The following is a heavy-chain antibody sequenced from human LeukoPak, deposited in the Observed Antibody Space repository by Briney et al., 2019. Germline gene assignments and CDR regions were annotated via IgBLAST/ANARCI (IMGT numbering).Heavy chain of an antibody. V-gene: IGHV1-18*01. CDR3: ARDFPESSGYYI. Sequence: ASVKVSCKASGFSFSTYGITWVRQAPGQGLEWLGYISAYTADTNYAQKFQGRVTMTTDTSTTTAYLEMWSLRSDDTAVYYCARDFPESSGYYIWGQGTQVIVSS. CDR2: ISAYTADT. D-gene: IGHD6-19*01. CDR1: GFSFSTYG. J-gene: IGHJ4*02.